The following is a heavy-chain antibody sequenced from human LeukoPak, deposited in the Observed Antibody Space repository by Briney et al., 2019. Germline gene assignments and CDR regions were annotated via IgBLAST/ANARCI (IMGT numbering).Heavy chain of an antibody. CDR1: GGSISSSSYY. CDR3: AREGVRRYGSGTYYY. CDR2: INHSGST. D-gene: IGHD3-10*01. V-gene: IGHV4-39*07. Sequence: PSETLSLTCTVSGGSISSSSYYWVWIRQPPGKGLEWIGEINHSGSTNYNPSLKSRVTTSVDTSKNQFSLKLSSVTAADTAVYFCAREGVRRYGSGTYYYWGQGTLVTVSS. J-gene: IGHJ4*02.